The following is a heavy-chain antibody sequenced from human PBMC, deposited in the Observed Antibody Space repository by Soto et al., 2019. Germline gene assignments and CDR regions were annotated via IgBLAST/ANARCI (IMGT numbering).Heavy chain of an antibody. D-gene: IGHD6-13*01. J-gene: IGHJ4*02. CDR1: GASISTSNW. CDR2: VYHSGST. CDR3: AVPGAGDFDY. V-gene: IGHV4-4*02. Sequence: SETLSLTCAVSGASISTSNWWSWVRQPPGKGLEWIGEVYHSGSTNCNPSLKSRVTISIDKSKNQFSLRLTSMTAADTAVYYCAVPGAGDFDYWSQGTLVTASS.